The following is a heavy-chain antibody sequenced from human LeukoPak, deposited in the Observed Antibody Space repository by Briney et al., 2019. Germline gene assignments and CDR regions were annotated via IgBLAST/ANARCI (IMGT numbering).Heavy chain of an antibody. CDR2: IIPIFGTA. J-gene: IGHJ4*02. D-gene: IGHD1-26*01. Sequence: ASVKVSCKASGGTFSSYAISWVRQAPGQGLGWMGGIIPIFGTANYAQKFQGRVTITADESTSTAYMELSSLRSEDTAVYYCARVGSIVGATYFDYWGQGTLVTVSS. CDR3: ARVGSIVGATYFDY. V-gene: IGHV1-69*13. CDR1: GGTFSSYA.